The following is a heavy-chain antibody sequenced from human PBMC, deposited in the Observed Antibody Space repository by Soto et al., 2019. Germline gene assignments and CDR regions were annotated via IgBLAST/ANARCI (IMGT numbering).Heavy chain of an antibody. CDR1: GFTFSSYW. V-gene: IGHV3-7*01. CDR2: IKHDGSEK. CDR3: ARQGGRRTYYFYYGMDV. J-gene: IGHJ6*02. Sequence: EVQLVESGGGLVQPGGSLRLSCTASGFTFSSYWMSWVRQAPGKGLEWVANIKHDGSEKNYVDSVKGRFTISTDNAKNSVFLQMNSLRAEDTAVYYCARQGGRRTYYFYYGMDVWGQVTTVTVSS. D-gene: IGHD3-16*01.